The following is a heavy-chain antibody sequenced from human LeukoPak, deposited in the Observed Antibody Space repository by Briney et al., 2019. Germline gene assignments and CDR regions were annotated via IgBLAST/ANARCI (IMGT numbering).Heavy chain of an antibody. CDR2: IGGSGGTT. J-gene: IGHJ4*02. V-gene: IGHV3-23*01. CDR1: GFTVSSNY. CDR3: AKSGQFDY. Sequence: PGGSLRLSCAASGFTVSSNYMSWVRQAPGKGLEWVSTIGGSGGTTYYADSVKGRFAISRDNSKNTVSLQMNSLRVEDTAIYYCAKSGQFDYWGQGTLVTVSS.